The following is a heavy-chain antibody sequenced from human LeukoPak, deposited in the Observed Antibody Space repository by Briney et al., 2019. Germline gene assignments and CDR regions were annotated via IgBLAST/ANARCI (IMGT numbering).Heavy chain of an antibody. CDR2: IFSRGST. CDR3: ARHTPSVINILEAFVA. CDR1: GVSISKTNYY. D-gene: IGHD3-10*01. J-gene: IGHJ3*01. Sequence: SETLSLTCSVSGVSISKTNYYWAWIRQSPGKGLEWIGSIFSRGSTYYKSSLESRLTISVDTSRNQFSLKLDSVTAADTALYYCARHTPSVINILEAFVAWGQGTLVTVSS. V-gene: IGHV4-39*01.